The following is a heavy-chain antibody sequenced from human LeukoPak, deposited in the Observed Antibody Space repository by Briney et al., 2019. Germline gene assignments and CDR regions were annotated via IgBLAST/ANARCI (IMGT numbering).Heavy chain of an antibody. CDR3: ASDGSGSPPSYYYGMDV. J-gene: IGHJ6*02. D-gene: IGHD3-10*01. V-gene: IGHV5-10-1*01. Sequence: GESLKISCKGSGYSFTSYWISWVRQMPGKGLEWMGRIDPSDSYTNYSPSFQGHVTISADKSISTAYLQWSSLKASDTAMYYCASDGSGSPPSYYYGMDVWGQGTTVTVSS. CDR2: IDPSDSYT. CDR1: GYSFTSYW.